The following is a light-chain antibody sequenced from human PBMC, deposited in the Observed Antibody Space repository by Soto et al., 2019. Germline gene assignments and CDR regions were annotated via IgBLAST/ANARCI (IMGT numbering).Light chain of an antibody. CDR3: CSYAGNYTFV. CDR1: SSDVGGYNY. V-gene: IGLV2-11*01. Sequence: QSALTQPRSVSGSPGQSVTISCTGTSSDVGGYNYVSWYQQHPGKAPKLMIYAVSKRPSGVPDRCSGSKSGNTASLTISGLKAEDEADYYCCSYAGNYTFVFGGGTKLTVL. CDR2: AVS. J-gene: IGLJ2*01.